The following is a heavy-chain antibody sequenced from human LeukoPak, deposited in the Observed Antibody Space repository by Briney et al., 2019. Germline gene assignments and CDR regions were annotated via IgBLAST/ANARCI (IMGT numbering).Heavy chain of an antibody. CDR3: ARGRLPYGMDV. CDR2: IGTAGDT. CDR1: GFTFSSYS. Sequence: PGGSLRLSCAASGFTFSSYSMNWVRQATGKGLEWVSAIGTAGDTYYPGSVKGRFTISRENAKNSLYLQMNSLRAGDTAVYYCARGRLPYGMDVWGQGTTVTVSS. V-gene: IGHV3-13*01. D-gene: IGHD3-16*01. J-gene: IGHJ6*02.